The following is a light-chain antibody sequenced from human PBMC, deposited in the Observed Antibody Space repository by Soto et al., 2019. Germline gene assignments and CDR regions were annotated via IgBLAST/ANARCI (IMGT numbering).Light chain of an antibody. J-gene: IGLJ2*01. CDR3: QTWGAGPVV. CDR1: SGHNNYA. CDR2: LNTDGSH. V-gene: IGLV4-69*01. Sequence: QLVLTQSPSASASLGASVKLTCTLSSGHNNYAIAWHQQQPEKGPRYLMKLNTDGSHSKGDGIPDRFSGSSSGAERYLTIPSLQSEDEADYYCQTWGAGPVVFGGGTKLTVL.